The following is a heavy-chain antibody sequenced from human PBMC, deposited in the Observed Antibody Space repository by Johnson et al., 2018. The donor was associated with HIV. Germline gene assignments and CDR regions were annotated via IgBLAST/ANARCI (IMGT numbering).Heavy chain of an antibody. Sequence: VQLVESGGGLVQPGGSLRLSCAASGFTVSNNYMNWVRQTPGKGLEWVSVVHRDGRLYYADSVKGRFRLSRDNSKNTLYLQMNSLRAEDTALYYCARDLRNSGWSNGFDVWGQGTMVTVSS. CDR3: ARDLRNSGWSNGFDV. J-gene: IGHJ3*01. D-gene: IGHD6-19*01. CDR2: VHRDGRL. CDR1: GFTVSNNY. V-gene: IGHV3-66*01.